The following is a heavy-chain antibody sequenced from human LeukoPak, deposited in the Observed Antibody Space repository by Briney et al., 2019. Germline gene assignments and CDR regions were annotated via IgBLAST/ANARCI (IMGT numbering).Heavy chain of an antibody. CDR3: ARDFPVYYGSGGNPPYYYYYGMDV. V-gene: IGHV3-66*01. D-gene: IGHD3-10*01. Sequence: GGSLRLSCAASGFTVSSNYMSWVRQAPGKGLEWVSVIYSGGSTYYADSVKGRFTISRDNSKNTLYLQMNSLRAEDTAVYYCARDFPVYYGSGGNPPYYYYYGMDVWGQGTTVTVSS. CDR2: IYSGGST. J-gene: IGHJ6*02. CDR1: GFTVSSNY.